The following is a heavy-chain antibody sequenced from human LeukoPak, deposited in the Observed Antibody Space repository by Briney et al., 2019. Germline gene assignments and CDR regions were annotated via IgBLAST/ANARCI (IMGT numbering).Heavy chain of an antibody. CDR2: ISSSSSYI. CDR1: GFTFSSYS. D-gene: IGHD3-3*01. V-gene: IGHV3-21*01. Sequence: GGSLRLSCAASGFTFSSYSMNRVRQAPGKGLEWVPSISSSSSYIYYADSVKGRFTISRDNAKNSLYLQMNSLRAEDTAVYYCARARITIFGVAQYYFDYWGQGTLVTVSS. CDR3: ARARITIFGVAQYYFDY. J-gene: IGHJ4*02.